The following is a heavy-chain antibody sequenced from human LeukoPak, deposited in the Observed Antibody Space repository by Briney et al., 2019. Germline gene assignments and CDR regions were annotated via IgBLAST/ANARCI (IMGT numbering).Heavy chain of an antibody. D-gene: IGHD3-22*01. J-gene: IGHJ4*02. Sequence: GGSLRLSCAASGFTFSSYWMSWVRRAPGKGLEWVANIKKDGSEKYYVGSVKGRFTISRDNAKTSLYLQMNSLRAEDTAIYYCARDDGWLYYNHWGQGTLVTVSS. CDR2: IKKDGSEK. CDR1: GFTFSSYW. CDR3: ARDDGWLYYNH. V-gene: IGHV3-7*01.